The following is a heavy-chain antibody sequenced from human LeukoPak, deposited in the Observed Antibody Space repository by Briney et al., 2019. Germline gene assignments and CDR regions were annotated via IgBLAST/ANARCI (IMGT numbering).Heavy chain of an antibody. CDR1: GGSISSGGYY. V-gene: IGHV4-31*03. CDR3: ARLYTDYTENWFDP. CDR2: IYYSGST. J-gene: IGHJ5*02. D-gene: IGHD4-11*01. Sequence: SQTLSLTCTVSGGSISSGGYYWSWIRQHPGKGLEWIGYIYYSGSTYYNPSLKSRVTISVDTSKNQFSLRLRSVTAADTAVYYCARLYTDYTENWFDPGGQGTLATVSS.